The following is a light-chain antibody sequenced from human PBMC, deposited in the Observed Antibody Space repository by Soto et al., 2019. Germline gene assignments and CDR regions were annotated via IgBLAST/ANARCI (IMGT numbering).Light chain of an antibody. CDR2: GAS. J-gene: IGKJ3*01. CDR1: QGIANF. CDR3: QQLNSFPIP. V-gene: IGKV1-9*01. Sequence: IPLTQSPSSLSASVGDRVTISCRASQGIANFLAWYQQKPGKAPKLLIYGASTLQSGVPSRFSGSGSRTDFTLTISSLQPEDFATYYCQQLNSFPIPFGPGTKVDI.